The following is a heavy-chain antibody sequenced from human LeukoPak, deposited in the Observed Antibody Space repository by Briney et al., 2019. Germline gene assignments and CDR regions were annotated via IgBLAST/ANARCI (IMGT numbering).Heavy chain of an antibody. V-gene: IGHV3-30*03. CDR3: ARARRSGYSGYETGFDY. CDR2: ISYAGRDK. CDR1: GFTFSNHG. D-gene: IGHD5-12*01. J-gene: IGHJ4*02. Sequence: GGSLRLSCAASGFTFSNHGMHWVRQAPGKGLGWVAVISYAGRDKYYADSVKGRFTISRDNAKNSLYLQMNSLRAEDTAVYYCARARRSGYSGYETGFDYWGQGTLVTVSS.